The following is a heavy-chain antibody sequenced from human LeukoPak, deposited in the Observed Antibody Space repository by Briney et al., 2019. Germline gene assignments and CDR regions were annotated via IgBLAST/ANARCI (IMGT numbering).Heavy chain of an antibody. CDR1: GGSTSGSY. CDR2: IFYSGTT. J-gene: IGHJ4*02. Sequence: SETLSLTCSVSGGSTSGSYWSWVRQPPGKGLEWIGYIFYSGTTNYNPSLKSRVTISIDTSKNQFSLKLSSVTAADTAVYFCAKMGNPATVTTDYWGQGTLVTVSS. D-gene: IGHD4-17*01. V-gene: IGHV4-59*08. CDR3: AKMGNPATVTTDY.